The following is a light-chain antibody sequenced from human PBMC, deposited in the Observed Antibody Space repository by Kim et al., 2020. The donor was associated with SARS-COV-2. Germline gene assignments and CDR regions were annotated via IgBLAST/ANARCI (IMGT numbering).Light chain of an antibody. V-gene: IGLV3-21*04. CDR1: NIGSKS. CDR3: QVWDSSSDGVV. CDR2: YDS. J-gene: IGLJ2*01. Sequence: PGKTARMTCGGNNIGSKSVHWYQQKPGQAPVLVIYYDSDRPSGIPERFSGSNSGNTATLTISRVEAGDEADYYCQVWDSSSDGVVFGGGTQLTVL.